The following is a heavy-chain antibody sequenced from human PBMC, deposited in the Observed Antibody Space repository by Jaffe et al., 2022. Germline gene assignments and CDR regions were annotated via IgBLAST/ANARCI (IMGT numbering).Heavy chain of an antibody. CDR1: GGSISSSSYY. CDR3: ARLGTGYCSGGSCPNAFDI. V-gene: IGHV4-39*01. CDR2: IYYSGST. Sequence: QLQLQESGPGLVKPSETLSLTCTVSGGSISSSSYYWGWIRQPPGKGLEWIGSIYYSGSTYYNPSLKSRVTISVDTSKNQFSLKLSSVTAADTAVYYCARLGTGYCSGGSCPNAFDIWGQGTMVTVSS. D-gene: IGHD2-15*01. J-gene: IGHJ3*02.